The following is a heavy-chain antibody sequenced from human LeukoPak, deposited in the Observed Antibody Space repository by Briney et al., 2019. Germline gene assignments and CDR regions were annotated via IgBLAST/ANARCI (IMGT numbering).Heavy chain of an antibody. CDR2: INPSGGST. CDR3: ARDLGGLAASDY. J-gene: IGHJ4*02. CDR1: GYTFTSYY. V-gene: IGHV1-46*01. Sequence: ASVKVSCKASGYTFTSYYMHWVRQAPGQGLEWMGIINPSGGSTGYAQKFQGRVTMTRDTSTSTVYMELSSLRSEDTAVYYCARDLGGLAASDYWGQGTLVTVSS. D-gene: IGHD6-13*01.